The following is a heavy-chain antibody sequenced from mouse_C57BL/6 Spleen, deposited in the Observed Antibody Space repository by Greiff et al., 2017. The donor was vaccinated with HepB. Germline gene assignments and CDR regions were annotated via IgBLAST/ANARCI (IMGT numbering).Heavy chain of an antibody. D-gene: IGHD1-1*01. J-gene: IGHJ1*03. V-gene: IGHV1-64*01. Sequence: VQLQQPGAELVKPGASVKLSCKASGYTFTSYWMHWVKQRPGQGLEWIGMIHPNSGSTNYNEKFKSKATLTVDKSSSTAYMQLSSLTSEDSAVYYCARSGEYYGSRIWYFDVWGTGTTVTVSS. CDR2: IHPNSGST. CDR1: GYTFTSYW. CDR3: ARSGEYYGSRIWYFDV.